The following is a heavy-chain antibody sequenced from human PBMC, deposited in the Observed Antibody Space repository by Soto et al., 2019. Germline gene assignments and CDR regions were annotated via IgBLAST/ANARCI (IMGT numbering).Heavy chain of an antibody. CDR1: GGSISSYY. J-gene: IGHJ5*02. D-gene: IGHD2-21*02. Sequence: SETLSLTCTVSGGSISSYYWSWIRQPPGKGLEWIGYIYYSGSTNYNPSLKSRVTISVDTSKNQFSLKLSSVTAADTAVYYCARGGAYCGGDCYPVWFDPWGQGTLVTVSS. CDR2: IYYSGST. V-gene: IGHV4-59*01. CDR3: ARGGAYCGGDCYPVWFDP.